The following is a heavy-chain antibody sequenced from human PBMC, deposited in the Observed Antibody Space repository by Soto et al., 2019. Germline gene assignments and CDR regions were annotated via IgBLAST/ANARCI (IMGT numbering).Heavy chain of an antibody. CDR2: IIPIFGTA. V-gene: IGHV1-69*12. CDR3: ARGTTVPHARWVYYYGMDV. D-gene: IGHD4-17*01. J-gene: IGHJ6*02. Sequence: QVQLVQSGAEVKKPGSSVKVSCKASGGTFSSYAISWVRQAPGQGLEWMGGIIPIFGTANYAQKCQGRVTITADESTITAYMQLSSLRSEDTAVYYCARGTTVPHARWVYYYGMDVWGQGTPVTVSS. CDR1: GGTFSSYA.